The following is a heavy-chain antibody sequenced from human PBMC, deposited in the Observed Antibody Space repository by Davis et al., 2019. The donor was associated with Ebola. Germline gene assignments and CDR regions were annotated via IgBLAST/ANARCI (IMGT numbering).Heavy chain of an antibody. V-gene: IGHV1-18*01. CDR3: ARQESQLHRYYFDS. D-gene: IGHD4-23*01. CDR2: ISAYNGNT. J-gene: IGHJ4*02. CDR1: GYTFSTYG. Sequence: ASVKVSCKASGYTFSTYGINWVRQAPGQGLEWMGWISAYNGNTKYAQKLQGRVTMTTDTSTSTAYMELRSLGSDDTAVYYSARQESQLHRYYFDSWGQGTLVTVSS.